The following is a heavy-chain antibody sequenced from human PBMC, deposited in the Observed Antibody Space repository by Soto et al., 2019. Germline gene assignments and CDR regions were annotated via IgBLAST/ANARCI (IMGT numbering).Heavy chain of an antibody. Sequence: QVQLVQSGAEVKKPGASVKVSCKASGYTLTSYGISWVRQAPGQGLEWMGWISAYNGNTNYAQKLQGRVTMTTDTSTSTAYMELRSLRSDDTAVYYCARDSSGWYLPSGGRSFDYWGQGTLVTVSS. J-gene: IGHJ4*02. CDR2: ISAYNGNT. CDR1: GYTLTSYG. V-gene: IGHV1-18*01. D-gene: IGHD6-19*01. CDR3: ARDSSGWYLPSGGRSFDY.